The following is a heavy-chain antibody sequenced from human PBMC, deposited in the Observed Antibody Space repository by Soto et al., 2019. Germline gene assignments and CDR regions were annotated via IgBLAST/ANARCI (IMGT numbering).Heavy chain of an antibody. V-gene: IGHV1-3*01. CDR2: INAGNGNT. CDR1: GYTFTSCA. D-gene: IGHD5-18*01. CDR3: ARSLGVGPYGYGIGSYFDY. Sequence: ASVKVTCKASGYTFTSCAMHWVRQAPGQRLEWMGWINAGNGNTKYSQKFQGRVTITRDTSASTAYMELSSLRSEDTAVYYCARSLGVGPYGYGIGSYFDYWGQGTLVTVSS. J-gene: IGHJ4*02.